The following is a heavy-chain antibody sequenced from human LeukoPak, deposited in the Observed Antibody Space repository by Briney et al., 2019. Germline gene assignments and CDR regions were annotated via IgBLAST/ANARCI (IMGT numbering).Heavy chain of an antibody. CDR2: IIPILGIA. D-gene: IGHD1-1*01. CDR1: GYTFTSYG. J-gene: IGHJ4*02. V-gene: IGHV1-69*04. Sequence: SVKVSCKASGYTFTSYGISWVRQAPGQGLEWMGRIIPILGIANYAQKFQGRVTITADKSTSTAYMELSSLRSEDTAVYYCARVGGTGGGFDYWGQGTLVTVSS. CDR3: ARVGGTGGGFDY.